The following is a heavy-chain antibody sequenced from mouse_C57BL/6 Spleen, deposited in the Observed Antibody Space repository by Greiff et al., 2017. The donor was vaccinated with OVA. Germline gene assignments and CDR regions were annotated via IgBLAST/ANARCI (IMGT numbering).Heavy chain of an antibody. V-gene: IGHV1-42*01. D-gene: IGHD3-3*01. CDR2: INPSTGGT. Sequence: ELQLQQSVPELVKPGASVKISCKASGYSFTGYYMNWVKQSPEKSLEWIGEINPSTGGTTYNQKFKAKATLTVDKSSSTAYMQLKSLTSEDSAVYYCAREGRRDYAMDYWGQGTSVTVSS. J-gene: IGHJ4*01. CDR1: GYSFTGYY. CDR3: AREGRRDYAMDY.